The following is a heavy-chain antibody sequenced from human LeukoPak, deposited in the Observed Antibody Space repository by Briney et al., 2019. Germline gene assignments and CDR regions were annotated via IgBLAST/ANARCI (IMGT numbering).Heavy chain of an antibody. J-gene: IGHJ4*02. V-gene: IGHV4-39*01. Sequence: SETLSPTCTVSGGSISSSSYYWGWIRQPPGKGLEWIGSIYYSGSTYYNLSLKSRVTISVDTSKNQFSLKLSSVTAADKAVYYCAGRSAVAGIDYFDYWGQGTLVTVSS. CDR3: AGRSAVAGIDYFDY. D-gene: IGHD6-19*01. CDR1: GGSISSSSYY. CDR2: IYYSGST.